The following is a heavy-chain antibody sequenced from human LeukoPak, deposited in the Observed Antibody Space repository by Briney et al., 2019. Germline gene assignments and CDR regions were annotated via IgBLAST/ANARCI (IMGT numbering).Heavy chain of an antibody. V-gene: IGHV3-30-3*01. CDR1: GFTFSSYA. CDR2: ISYDGSNK. J-gene: IGHJ3*02. D-gene: IGHD2-2*01. Sequence: GGSLRLSCAASGFTFSSYAMHWVRQAPGKGLEWVAVISYDGSNKYYADSVKGRFNISRDNSKNTLYLQMNSLRAEDTAVYYCARVIMWGYCSSTSCYADAFDIWGQGTMVTVSS. CDR3: ARVIMWGYCSSTSCYADAFDI.